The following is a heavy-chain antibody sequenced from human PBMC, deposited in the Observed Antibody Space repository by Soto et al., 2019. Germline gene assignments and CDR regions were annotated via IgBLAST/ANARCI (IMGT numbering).Heavy chain of an antibody. CDR1: GGSVSSGSYY. CDR3: ARVRRFLAWGHNWFDP. Sequence: QVQLQESGPGLVKPSETLSLTCTVSGGSVSSGSYYWSWIRQPPGKGLEWIGYIYYSGRTNYNPSLKSRVTISVDTSKNHFSLKLSSVTAADTAVYYCARVRRFLAWGHNWFDPWGQGTLVTVSS. CDR2: IYYSGRT. V-gene: IGHV4-61*03. D-gene: IGHD3-3*01. J-gene: IGHJ5*02.